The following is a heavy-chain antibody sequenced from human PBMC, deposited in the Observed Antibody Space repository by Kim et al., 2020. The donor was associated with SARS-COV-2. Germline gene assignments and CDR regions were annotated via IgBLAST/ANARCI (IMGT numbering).Heavy chain of an antibody. CDR3: TRKLAVAERGRFDP. Sequence: GGSLRLSCAASGFTFSGSAMHWVRQASGKGLEWVGRIRSKANSYATAYAASVKGRFTISRDDSKNTAYLQMNSLKTEDTAVYYCTRKLAVAERGRFDPWGQGTLVTVSS. CDR1: GFTFSGSA. J-gene: IGHJ5*02. D-gene: IGHD6-19*01. CDR2: IRSKANSYAT. V-gene: IGHV3-73*01.